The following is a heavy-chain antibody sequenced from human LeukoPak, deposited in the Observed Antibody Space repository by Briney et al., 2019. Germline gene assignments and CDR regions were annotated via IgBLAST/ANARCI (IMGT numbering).Heavy chain of an antibody. D-gene: IGHD2-2*01. Sequence: GGSLRLSCAASGFTFSSYSMNWVRQAPGKGLEWVSFISSSGSTIYYADSVKGRFTISRDNSKNTLYLQMNSLRAEDTAVYYCAKDPVIPAAFYYYYYMDVWGKGTTVTVSS. CDR3: AKDPVIPAAFYYYYYMDV. CDR1: GFTFSSYS. V-gene: IGHV3-48*01. J-gene: IGHJ6*03. CDR2: ISSSGSTI.